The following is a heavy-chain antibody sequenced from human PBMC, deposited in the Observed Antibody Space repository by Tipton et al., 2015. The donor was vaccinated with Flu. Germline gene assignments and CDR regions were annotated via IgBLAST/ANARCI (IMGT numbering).Heavy chain of an antibody. CDR2: VSRTGST. J-gene: IGHJ4*02. CDR3: AREKIPHSYYYDSSGYTNFFDS. D-gene: IGHD3-22*01. CDR1: GDSISSDFY. V-gene: IGHV4-38-2*02. Sequence: TLSLTCAVSGDSISSDFYWAWIRQFPGKGLEWIGTVSRTGSTIYNPSLKSRVTISIDTSKKQFSLDLRSVTAADTAMYYCAREKIPHSYYYDSSGYTNFFDSWGQGTLVTVSS.